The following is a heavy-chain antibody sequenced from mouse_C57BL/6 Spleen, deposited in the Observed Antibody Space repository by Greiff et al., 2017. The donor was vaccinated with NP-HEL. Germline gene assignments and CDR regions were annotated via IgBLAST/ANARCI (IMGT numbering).Heavy chain of an antibody. CDR2: ISYDGSN. CDR1: GYSITSGYY. CDR3: ARDHRGNYWYFDV. V-gene: IGHV3-6*01. Sequence: VQLKESGPGLVKPSQSLSLTCSVTGYSITSGYYWNWIRQFPGNKLEWMGYISYDGSNNYNPSLKNRISITRDTSKNQFFLKLNSVTTEDTATYYCARDHRGNYWYFDVWGTGTTVTVSS. D-gene: IGHD2-1*01. J-gene: IGHJ1*03.